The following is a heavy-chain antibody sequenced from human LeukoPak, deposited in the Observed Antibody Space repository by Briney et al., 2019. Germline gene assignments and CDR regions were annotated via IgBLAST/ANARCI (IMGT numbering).Heavy chain of an antibody. D-gene: IGHD6-19*01. CDR3: TKGYNSGWFES. CDR2: ISDSGAGT. CDR1: GFTFSSYW. V-gene: IGHV3-23*01. Sequence: GGSLRLSCAASGFTFSSYWMHWVRQAPGKGLVWVSRISDSGAGTYYADSVKGRFTISRDNSKNTVHLQMNSLRAEDTALYYCTKGYNSGWFESWGQGALVTVSS. J-gene: IGHJ5*01.